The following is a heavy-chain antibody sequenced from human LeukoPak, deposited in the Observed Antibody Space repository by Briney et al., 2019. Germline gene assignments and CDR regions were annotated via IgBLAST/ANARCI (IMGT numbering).Heavy chain of an antibody. CDR2: IYTSGST. D-gene: IGHD6-6*01. V-gene: IGHV4-61*02. Sequence: PSETLSLTCTVSGGSISSGSYYWSWIRQPAGKGLEWIGRIYTSGSTNYNPSLKSRVTISVDTSKNQFSLKLSSVTAADTAVYYCARDLPGHSSVWGQGTLVTVSS. CDR1: GGSISSGSYY. J-gene: IGHJ4*02. CDR3: ARDLPGHSSV.